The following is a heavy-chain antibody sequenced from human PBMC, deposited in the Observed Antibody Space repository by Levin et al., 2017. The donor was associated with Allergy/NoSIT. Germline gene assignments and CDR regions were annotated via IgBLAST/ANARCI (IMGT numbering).Heavy chain of an antibody. CDR3: ARVYGDPGDDAFDI. Sequence: SETLSLTFAVSGGSISSGGYSWSWIRQPPGKGLEWIGYIYHSGSTYYNPSLKSRVTISVDRSKNQFSLKLSSVTAADTAVYYCARVYGDPGDDAFDIWGQGTMVTVSS. CDR2: IYHSGST. J-gene: IGHJ3*02. V-gene: IGHV4-30-2*01. D-gene: IGHD4-17*01. CDR1: GGSISSGGYS.